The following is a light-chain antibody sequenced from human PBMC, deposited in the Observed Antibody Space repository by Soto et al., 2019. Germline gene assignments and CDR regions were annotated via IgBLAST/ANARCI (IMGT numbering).Light chain of an antibody. CDR3: AAWDDSLNGWV. CDR1: SSNIGTNT. J-gene: IGLJ3*02. V-gene: IGLV1-44*01. CDR2: DNN. Sequence: QSVLTQPPSASGTPGQRVTISCSGSSSNIGTNTVNWYQQLPGTAPKLLIYDNNHRPSGVPDRFSGSKSGTSASLAISGRQSEPEADDYCAAWDDSLNGWVFGGGTKVTVL.